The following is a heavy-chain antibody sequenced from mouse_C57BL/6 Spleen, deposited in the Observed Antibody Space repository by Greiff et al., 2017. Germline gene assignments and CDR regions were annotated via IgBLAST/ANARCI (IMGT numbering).Heavy chain of an antibody. CDR1: GYTFTSYG. V-gene: IGHV1-81*01. Sequence: VKLMESGAELARPGASVKLSCKASGYTFTSYGISWVKQRTGQGLEWIGEIYPRSGNTYYNEKFKGKATLTADKSSSTAYMELRSLTSEDSAVYFCARWALYDYDEDWYFDVWGTGTTVTVSS. CDR3: ARWALYDYDEDWYFDV. CDR2: IYPRSGNT. D-gene: IGHD2-4*01. J-gene: IGHJ1*03.